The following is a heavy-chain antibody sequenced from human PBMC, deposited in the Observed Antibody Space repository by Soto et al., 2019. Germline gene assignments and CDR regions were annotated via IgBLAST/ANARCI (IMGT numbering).Heavy chain of an antibody. CDR2: ISATGGGK. V-gene: IGHV3-23*01. J-gene: IGHJ5*01. CDR3: GKDRRAGGNSALYFDF. CDR1: GFKFSNYA. D-gene: IGHD3-16*01. Sequence: PGGSLKPPSAASGFKFSNYAMSRVRQAPGKGREWVSLISATGGGKYYADSVRGQFTISRDNSQSTLYLQVDSLTAEDTGIYYCGKDRRAGGNSALYFDFWGQGAQGTVSS.